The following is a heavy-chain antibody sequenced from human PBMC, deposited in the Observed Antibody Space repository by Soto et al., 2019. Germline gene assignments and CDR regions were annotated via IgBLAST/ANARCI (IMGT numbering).Heavy chain of an antibody. J-gene: IGHJ5*02. CDR1: GYTFTSYY. V-gene: IGHV1-46*01. D-gene: IGHD3-3*01. CDR2: INPSGGST. CDR3: ARGGSHYGFWTGYFPRGDWVAR. Sequence: QVQLVQSGAEVKKPGASVKVSCKASGYTFTSYYMHWVRQAPGQGLEWMGIINPSGGSTSYAQKFQGRGTMTKEPSTSTVYLELRSPSSEATAVYYCARGGSHYGFWTGYFPRGDWVARWGQGTLVTVSS.